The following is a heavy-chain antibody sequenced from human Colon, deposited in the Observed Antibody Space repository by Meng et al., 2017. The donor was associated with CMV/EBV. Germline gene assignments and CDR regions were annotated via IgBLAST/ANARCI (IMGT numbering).Heavy chain of an antibody. CDR2: IYYSGST. CDR3: ARATRITTTGTRVFDY. V-gene: IGHV4-39*07. J-gene: IGHJ4*02. Sequence: SETLSLTCTVFGGSISSGGYYWGWIRQPPGKGPECIGSIYYSGSTYYNPSLQSRVTISLDTSTNQFSLRLSSITAADTAVYYCARATRITTTGTRVFDYWGQGTLVTVSS. CDR1: GGSISSGGYY. D-gene: IGHD1/OR15-1a*01.